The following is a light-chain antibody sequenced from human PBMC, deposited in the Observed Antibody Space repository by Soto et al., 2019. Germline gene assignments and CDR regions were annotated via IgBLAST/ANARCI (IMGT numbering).Light chain of an antibody. CDR2: SSN. Sequence: QLVLTQPPSASGTPGQRVTISCSGSSSNIGSNAVKWYQQLPGTAPKLLMYSSNQRPSGVPDRFSGSKSGTSASLAISGLQSEDEADYYCAAWDDSLKGVVFGGGTQLTVL. CDR3: AAWDDSLKGVV. V-gene: IGLV1-44*01. J-gene: IGLJ2*01. CDR1: SSNIGSNA.